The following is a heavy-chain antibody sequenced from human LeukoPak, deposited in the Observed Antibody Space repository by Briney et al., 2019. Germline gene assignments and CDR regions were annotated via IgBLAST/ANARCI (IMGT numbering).Heavy chain of an antibody. Sequence: GGSLRLSCAASGFTFSNAWMSWVRQAPGKGLECVGRIKSKTDGGTTDYAAPVKGRFTISRDDSKNTLYLQMNSLKTEDTAVYYCTSRIQLWALIFDYWGQGTLVTVSS. D-gene: IGHD5-18*01. V-gene: IGHV3-15*01. CDR2: IKSKTDGGTT. J-gene: IGHJ4*02. CDR1: GFTFSNAW. CDR3: TSRIQLWALIFDY.